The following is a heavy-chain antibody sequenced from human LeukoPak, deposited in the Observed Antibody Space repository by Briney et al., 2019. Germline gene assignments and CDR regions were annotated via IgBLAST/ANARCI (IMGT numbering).Heavy chain of an antibody. D-gene: IGHD5-18*01. Sequence: GGSLRLSCAASGFTFSNYAMHWVRQAPGKGLEWVAVISYDGSNKYYADFVKGRFTISRDNSKNTLYLQMNSLRAEDTAVYYCARSSSMVTFDYWGQGTLVTVSS. CDR2: ISYDGSNK. CDR1: GFTFSNYA. CDR3: ARSSSMVTFDY. V-gene: IGHV3-30*04. J-gene: IGHJ4*02.